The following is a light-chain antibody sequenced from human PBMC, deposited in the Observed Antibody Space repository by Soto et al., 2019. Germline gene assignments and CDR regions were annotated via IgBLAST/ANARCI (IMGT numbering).Light chain of an antibody. V-gene: IGKV3-15*01. CDR1: PSVSSN. CDR3: QQYNNWPPGT. CDR2: GAS. Sequence: DIVMTQSPATLSVSPGERATLSCRASPSVSSNLAWYQQKPGQAPRLLIYGASTRATGIPARFSGSGSGTEFTLTISSLQSEDFAVYYCQQYNNWPPGTFGGGTKVEIK. J-gene: IGKJ4*01.